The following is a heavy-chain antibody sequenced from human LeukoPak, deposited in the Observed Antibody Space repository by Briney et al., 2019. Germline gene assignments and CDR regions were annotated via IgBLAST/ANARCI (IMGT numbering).Heavy chain of an antibody. J-gene: IGHJ4*02. CDR3: AGGGGPYVWGSYFY. V-gene: IGHV3-64*01. CDR1: GFTFSSYA. CDR2: ISSNGGST. D-gene: IGHD3-16*01. Sequence: QSGGSLRLSCAASGFTFSSYAMHWVRQAPGKGLEYVSAISSNGGSTYYANSVKGRFTISRDNSKNTLYLQMGSLRAEDMAVYYCAGGGGPYVWGSYFYWGQGTLVTVSS.